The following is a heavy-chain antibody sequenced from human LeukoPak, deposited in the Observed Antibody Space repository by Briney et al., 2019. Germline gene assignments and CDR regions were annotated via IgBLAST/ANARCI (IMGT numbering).Heavy chain of an antibody. CDR2: IYYSGST. J-gene: IGHJ4*02. CDR3: ARDPYTEMAGFDY. CDR1: GGSISSSSYY. D-gene: IGHD5-24*01. Sequence: PSETLSLTCTVSGGSISSSSYYWGWIRQPPGKGLEWIGSIYYSGSTYYNPSLKSRVTISVDTSKKQFSLKLSSVTAADTAVYYCARDPYTEMAGFDYWGQGTLVTVSS. V-gene: IGHV4-39*07.